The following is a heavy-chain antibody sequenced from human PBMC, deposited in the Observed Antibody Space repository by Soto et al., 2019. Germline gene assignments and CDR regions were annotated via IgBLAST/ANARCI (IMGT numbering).Heavy chain of an antibody. CDR2: IYYSGST. V-gene: IGHV4-59*01. Sequence: QVQLQESGPGLVKPSETLSLTCTVSGGSISSYYWSWIRQPPGKGLEWIGYIYYSGSTNYNPSLTGRVTRSVDTSKNQFSPKLSSVTAADTAVYYCARADYYGSGSYYYYGMDVWGQGTTVTVSS. CDR1: GGSISSYY. D-gene: IGHD3-10*01. J-gene: IGHJ6*02. CDR3: ARADYYGSGSYYYYGMDV.